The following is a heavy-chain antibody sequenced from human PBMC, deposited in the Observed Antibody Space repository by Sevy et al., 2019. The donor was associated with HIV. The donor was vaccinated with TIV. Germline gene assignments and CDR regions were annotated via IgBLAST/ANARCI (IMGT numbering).Heavy chain of an antibody. CDR1: GSIFSLYG. V-gene: IGHV3-30*02. Sequence: GGSLRLSSGASGSIFSLYGMHWVRQAPGKGLEWVAFIRFDGSDKYYADSVKGRFTISRDNSKNTLYLQMNSLRPEDTALYYCAKDLESYSSSWPYCFDYWGQGTLVTVSS. D-gene: IGHD6-13*01. CDR2: IRFDGSDK. J-gene: IGHJ4*02. CDR3: AKDLESYSSSWPYCFDY.